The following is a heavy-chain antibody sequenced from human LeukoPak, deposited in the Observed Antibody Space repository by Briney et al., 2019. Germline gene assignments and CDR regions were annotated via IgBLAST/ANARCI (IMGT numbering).Heavy chain of an antibody. J-gene: IGHJ3*02. CDR3: AREVQPPAFDI. D-gene: IGHD1-1*01. V-gene: IGHV4-34*01. Sequence: SETLSLTCAVYGGSFSGYYWSWIRQPPGKGLEWIGEINHSGSTNYNPSLKSRVTISVDTSKNQFSLKLSSVTAADTAVYYCAREVQPPAFDIWGQGTMVTVSS. CDR2: INHSGST. CDR1: GGSFSGYY.